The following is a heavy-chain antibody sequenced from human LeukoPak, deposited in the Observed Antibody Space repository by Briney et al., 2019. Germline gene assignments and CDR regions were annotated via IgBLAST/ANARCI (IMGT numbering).Heavy chain of an antibody. CDR2: ISGSGGST. V-gene: IGHV3-23*01. CDR1: GFTFSSYG. CDR3: VRDWGYDSSGYWQKYFDT. D-gene: IGHD3-22*01. Sequence: GGSLRLSCAASGFTFSSYGMSWVRQAPGKGLEWVSAISGSGGSTYYADSVKVRFTISRDNAKNTVYLQMNSLRAEDTAVYYCVRDWGYDSSGYWQKYFDTWGQGTLVTVSS. J-gene: IGHJ4*02.